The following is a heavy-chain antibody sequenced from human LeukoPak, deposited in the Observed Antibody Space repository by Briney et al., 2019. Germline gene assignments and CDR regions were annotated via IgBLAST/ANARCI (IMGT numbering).Heavy chain of an antibody. D-gene: IGHD3-10*01. Sequence: SVKVSCKASGGTFSSYAISWVRQAPGQGLEWMGGIIPIFGTANYAQKFQGRVTITADKSTSTAYMELSSLRSEDTAVYYCASKIGGLWFGESTYYYYMDVWGKGTTVTVSS. CDR3: ASKIGGLWFGESTYYYYMDV. CDR2: IIPIFGTA. CDR1: GGTFSSYA. J-gene: IGHJ6*03. V-gene: IGHV1-69*06.